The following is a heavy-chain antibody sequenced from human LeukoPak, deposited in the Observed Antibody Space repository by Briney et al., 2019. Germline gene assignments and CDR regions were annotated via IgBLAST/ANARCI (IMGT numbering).Heavy chain of an antibody. J-gene: IGHJ6*03. Sequence: SQTLSLTCAISGDSVSSNSAAWNWIRQSPSRGLEWLGRTYYRSKWYNDYAVSVKSRITINPDTSKNQFSLQLNSVTPEDTAVYYCARESPYSSSSAFYYYMDVWGKGTTVTVSS. CDR3: ARESPYSSSSAFYYYMDV. CDR2: TYYRSKWYN. D-gene: IGHD6-6*01. CDR1: GDSVSSNSAA. V-gene: IGHV6-1*01.